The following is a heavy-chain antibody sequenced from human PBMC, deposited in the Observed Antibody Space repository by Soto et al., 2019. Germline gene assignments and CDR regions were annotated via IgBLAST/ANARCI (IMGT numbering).Heavy chain of an antibody. CDR3: ARDHPQAHGIGIVATINTYYYYYMDV. V-gene: IGHV1-69*04. D-gene: IGHD5-12*01. Sequence: SVKVSCKASGGTFSSYTISWVRQAPGQGLEWMGRIIPILGIANYAQKFQGRVTITADKSTSTAYMELSSLRSEDTAVYYCARDHPQAHGIGIVATINTYYYYYMDVWGKGTTVTVSS. CDR1: GGTFSSYT. CDR2: IIPILGIA. J-gene: IGHJ6*03.